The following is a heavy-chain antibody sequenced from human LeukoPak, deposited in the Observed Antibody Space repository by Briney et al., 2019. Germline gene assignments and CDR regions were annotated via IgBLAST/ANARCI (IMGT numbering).Heavy chain of an antibody. CDR2: ISNSGVNT. CDR3: AKGQEGESRLDS. Sequence: GESLRLPCAASGFTFSTYTMYWVRQAPGKGLEWVSGISNSGVNTFYADSVKGRFTISRDNSKDTLYLQMNSLRAEDTALYFCAKGQEGESRLDSWGQGTLVTVSS. V-gene: IGHV3-23*01. CDR1: GFTFSTYT. J-gene: IGHJ4*02. D-gene: IGHD3-10*01.